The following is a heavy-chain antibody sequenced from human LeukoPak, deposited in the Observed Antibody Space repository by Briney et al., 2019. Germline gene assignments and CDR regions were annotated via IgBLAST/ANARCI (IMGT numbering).Heavy chain of an antibody. V-gene: IGHV1-46*01. Sequence: ASVKVSCKASGYTFTSYYMHWVRQAPGQGLEWMGIINPSGGSTSYAQKFQGRATMTRDTSTSTFYMDLSTLRSEDTAVYYCARDEGPPRYNWNYGGPDYWGQGTLVTVSS. J-gene: IGHJ4*02. CDR2: INPSGGST. D-gene: IGHD1-7*01. CDR3: ARDEGPPRYNWNYGGPDY. CDR1: GYTFTSYY.